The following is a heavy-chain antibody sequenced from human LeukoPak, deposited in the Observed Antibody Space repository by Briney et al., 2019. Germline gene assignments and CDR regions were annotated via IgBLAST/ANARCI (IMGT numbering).Heavy chain of an antibody. CDR1: GGSISRYY. V-gene: IGHV4-59*01. Sequence: SETLSLTCTVAGGSISRYYWSWIRQPAGKGLEWLGYIYDTGITKYNPSPKSRLTISPHTPTNQFSLNLSSLPAADTAIYYCARVRNYPDAFDIWGQGRMVTVSS. CDR2: IYDTGIT. D-gene: IGHD5-24*01. J-gene: IGHJ3*02. CDR3: ARVRNYPDAFDI.